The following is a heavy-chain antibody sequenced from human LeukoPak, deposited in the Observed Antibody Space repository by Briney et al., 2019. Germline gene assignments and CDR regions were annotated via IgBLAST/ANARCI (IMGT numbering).Heavy chain of an antibody. J-gene: IGHJ4*02. CDR3: AKDGGLWVSAHWGDS. CDR2: VSDSDENT. CDR1: GFTFSSFA. V-gene: IGHV3-23*01. D-gene: IGHD7-27*01. Sequence: GGSLRLSCAASGFTFSSFAMNWVRQAPGKGLEWVSSVSDSDENTYYADSVKGRLTVSRDNSKNTLFLQMNSLRAEDTAVYYCAKDGGLWVSAHWGDSWGRGTLATVSS.